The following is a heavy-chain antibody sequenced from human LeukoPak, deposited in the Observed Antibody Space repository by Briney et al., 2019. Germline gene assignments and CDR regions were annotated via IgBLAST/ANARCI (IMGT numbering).Heavy chain of an antibody. J-gene: IGHJ4*02. CDR1: GFTVSSNY. Sequence: PGRSLRLSCAASGFTVSSNYMSWVRQAPGKGLEWVSVIYSGGSTYYADSVKGRFTISRHNSKNTLYLQMNSLRAEDTAVYYCARAPEWLIFDYWGQGTLVTVSS. CDR2: IYSGGST. V-gene: IGHV3-53*04. D-gene: IGHD6-19*01. CDR3: ARAPEWLIFDY.